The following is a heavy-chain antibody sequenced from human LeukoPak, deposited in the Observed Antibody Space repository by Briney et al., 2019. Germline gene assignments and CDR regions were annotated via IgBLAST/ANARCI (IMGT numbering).Heavy chain of an antibody. V-gene: IGHV3-9*01. CDR3: AKDIDGYPREDDAFDI. CDR1: GFIFDDYA. Sequence: GGSLRLSCAASGFIFDDYAMHWVRQAPGKGLEWVSGISRNSGSIDYADFVKGRFTISRDNAKNSLYLQMNSLRAEDTALYYCAKDIDGYPREDDAFDIWGQGTMVTVSS. D-gene: IGHD5-24*01. CDR2: ISRNSGSI. J-gene: IGHJ3*02.